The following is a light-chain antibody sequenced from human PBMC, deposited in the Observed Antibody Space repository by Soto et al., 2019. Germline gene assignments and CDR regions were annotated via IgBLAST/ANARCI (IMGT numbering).Light chain of an antibody. CDR3: NSYTSSSTLV. CDR2: DVN. V-gene: IGLV2-14*01. CDR1: SSDVGGYNY. Sequence: QSALTQPASVSGSPGQSITISCTGTSSDVGGYNYVSWYQQHPGKAPKLLIYDVNNRPSVVSNRFSGSKSGNTASLTISGLQAEDEADYYCNSYTSSSTLVFGRGTKLTVL. J-gene: IGLJ3*02.